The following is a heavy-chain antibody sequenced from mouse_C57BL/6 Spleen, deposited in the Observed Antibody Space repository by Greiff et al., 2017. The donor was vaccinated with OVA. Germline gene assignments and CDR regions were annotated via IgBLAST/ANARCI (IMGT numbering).Heavy chain of an antibody. CDR2: INPNYGTT. Sequence: LVESGPELVKPGASVKISCKASGYSFTDYNMNWVKQSNGKSLEWIGVINPNYGTTSYNQKFKGKATLTVDQSSSTAYMQLNSLTSEDSAVYYCARDSDYDADYAMDYWGQGTSVTVSS. V-gene: IGHV1-39*01. CDR1: GYSFTDYN. J-gene: IGHJ4*01. CDR3: ARDSDYDADYAMDY. D-gene: IGHD2-4*01.